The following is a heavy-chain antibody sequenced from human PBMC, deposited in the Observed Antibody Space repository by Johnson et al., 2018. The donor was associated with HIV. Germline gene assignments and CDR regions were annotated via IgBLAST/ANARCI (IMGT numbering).Heavy chain of an antibody. J-gene: IGHJ3*02. CDR2: IKSKTDGGTT. Sequence: VQLVESGGGLVQPGGSLRLSCAASGFTFSQFAMHWVRQAPGKGLEWVGRIKSKTDGGTTDYAAPVKGRFTISRDDSKNTLYLQMNSLRAEDTAVYYCAREAGGPMGDAFDIWGQGTMVTFSS. CDR1: GFTFSQFA. CDR3: AREAGGPMGDAFDI. V-gene: IGHV3-15*01. D-gene: IGHD2-8*01.